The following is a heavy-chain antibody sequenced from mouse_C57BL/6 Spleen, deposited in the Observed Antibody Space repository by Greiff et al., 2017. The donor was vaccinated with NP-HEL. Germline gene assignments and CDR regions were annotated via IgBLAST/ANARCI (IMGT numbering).Heavy chain of an antibody. Sequence: QVQLQQPGAELVRPGTSVKLSCKASGYTFTSYWMHWVKQRPGQGLEWIGVIDPSDSYTNYNQKFKGKATLTVDTSSSTAYMQLSSLTSEDSAVYYCARGVDYERFDYWGQGTTLTVSS. CDR3: ARGVDYERFDY. CDR2: IDPSDSYT. V-gene: IGHV1-59*01. CDR1: GYTFTSYW. D-gene: IGHD2-4*01. J-gene: IGHJ2*01.